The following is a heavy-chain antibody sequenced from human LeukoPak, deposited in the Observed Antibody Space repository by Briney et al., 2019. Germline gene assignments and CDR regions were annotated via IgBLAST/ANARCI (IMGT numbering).Heavy chain of an antibody. Sequence: GASVKVSCKASGYTFTGYYMHWVRQAPGQGLEWMGWINPNSGGTNYAQKFQGRVTMTRDTSISTAYMELSRLRSDDTAVYYCARDLSLYYGSGSYPYYYYYMDVWGKGTTVTVSS. V-gene: IGHV1-2*02. J-gene: IGHJ6*03. CDR1: GYTFTGYY. CDR3: ARDLSLYYGSGSYPYYYYYMDV. CDR2: INPNSGGT. D-gene: IGHD3-10*01.